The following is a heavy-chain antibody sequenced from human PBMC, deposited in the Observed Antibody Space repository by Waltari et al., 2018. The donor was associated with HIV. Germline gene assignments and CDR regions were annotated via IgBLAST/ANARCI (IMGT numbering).Heavy chain of an antibody. Sequence: QVQLQESGPGLVEPSETLSLTCAVSGGSISTSNWWSWVRQPPGKGLEGIGEIYRAGTSNYSKSLKSRVTISIDKSKNQFSLELRSVTAADTAVYYCVKVLSEGKGSSWLDPWGQGTLVTVSS. CDR3: VKVLSEGKGSSWLDP. CDR1: GGSISTSNW. V-gene: IGHV4-4*02. J-gene: IGHJ5*02. D-gene: IGHD6-6*01. CDR2: IYRAGTS.